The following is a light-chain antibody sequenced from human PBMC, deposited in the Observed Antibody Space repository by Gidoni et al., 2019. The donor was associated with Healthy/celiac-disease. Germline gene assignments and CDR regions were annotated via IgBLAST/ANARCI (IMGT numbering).Light chain of an antibody. CDR2: EVS. CDR3: SSYTSSSTLV. Sequence: QSALTQPASVSWSPGQSITISCTGTSSDVGGYNYVPWYQQHPGKAPKLMIYEVSNRPSGVSDRFSGSKSGNPASLTVSGLQAEDEADYYCSSYTSSSTLVFGTGTKVTVL. J-gene: IGLJ1*01. V-gene: IGLV2-14*01. CDR1: SSDVGGYNY.